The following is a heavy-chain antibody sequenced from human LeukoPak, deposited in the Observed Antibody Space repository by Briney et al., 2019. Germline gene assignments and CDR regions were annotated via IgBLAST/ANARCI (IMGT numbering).Heavy chain of an antibody. V-gene: IGHV4-34*01. J-gene: IGHJ6*02. CDR1: GXSFSGYY. CDR3: ARGGSVAGMFYYYYGMDV. Sequence: SETLSLTCAVYGXSFSGYYWSWIRQPPGKGLEWIGEINHSGSTNYNPSLKSRVTISVDTSKNQFSLKLSSVTAADTAAYYCARGGSVAGMFYYYYGMDVWGQGTTVTVSS. CDR2: INHSGST. D-gene: IGHD6-19*01.